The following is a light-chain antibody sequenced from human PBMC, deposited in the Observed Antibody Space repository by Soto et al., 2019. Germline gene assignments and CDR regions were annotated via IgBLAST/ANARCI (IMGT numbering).Light chain of an antibody. J-gene: IGKJ4*01. CDR1: QTVRSNY. CDR3: KQFSSYPLP. Sequence: VLTQSPGTLSLSPGERATLSCMASQTVRSNYLAWYQQKPGQDIRLLIYDEYSRATGIPDRFSGGGSGTDFTLTIRRLEPEDFAVYYCKQFSSYPLPLGRGHKVDLK. V-gene: IGKV3-20*01. CDR2: DEY.